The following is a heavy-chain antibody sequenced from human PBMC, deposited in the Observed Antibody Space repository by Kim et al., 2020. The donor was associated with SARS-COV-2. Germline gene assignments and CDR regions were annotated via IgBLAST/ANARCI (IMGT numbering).Heavy chain of an antibody. CDR3: ARGTSHAFDR. D-gene: IGHD3-10*01. V-gene: IGHV3-74*01. J-gene: IGHJ5*02. Sequence: RYTDSVKGRFTISGDSAKNTLYLQMNSLRVGDTAVYYCARGTSHAFDRWGQGSLVTVSS.